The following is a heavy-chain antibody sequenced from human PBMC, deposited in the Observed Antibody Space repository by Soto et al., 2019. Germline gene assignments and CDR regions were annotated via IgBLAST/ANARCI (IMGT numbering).Heavy chain of an antibody. V-gene: IGHV1-2*02. J-gene: IGHJ1*01. Sequence: QVQLVQSGAEVKRPGASVKVSCETSGYTFIGYYVHWVRQVPGQGLEWMGWINPNNGGTKYAQRFQGRLTMTRDTSINPAYMELSRLTTDDTAVYYCARRRGNYPITEFLQYWGQGTLITVSS. D-gene: IGHD3-10*01. CDR3: ARRRGNYPITEFLQY. CDR1: GYTFIGYY. CDR2: INPNNGGT.